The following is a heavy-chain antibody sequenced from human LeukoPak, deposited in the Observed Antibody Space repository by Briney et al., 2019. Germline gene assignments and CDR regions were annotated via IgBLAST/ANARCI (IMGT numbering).Heavy chain of an antibody. D-gene: IGHD2-8*01. Sequence: PGGSLRLSCAASGFTLSNYWMSWVRRAPGKGLEWVANINQDGSEKYYVDSVKGRFTISRDNAKNSLYLQMNSLRADDSAVYYCARYCTFRTCSATNFDAWGQGTLVTVSS. V-gene: IGHV3-7*01. CDR1: GFTLSNYW. CDR2: INQDGSEK. J-gene: IGHJ4*02. CDR3: ARYCTFRTCSATNFDA.